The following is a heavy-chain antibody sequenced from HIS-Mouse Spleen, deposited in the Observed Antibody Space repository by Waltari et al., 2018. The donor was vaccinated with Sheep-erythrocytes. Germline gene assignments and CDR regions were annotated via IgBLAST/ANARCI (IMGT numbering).Heavy chain of an antibody. CDR2: ISYDGSNK. Sequence: QVQLVESGGGVVQPGRSLRLSCAASGFTFSSYSMHWVRQAPGKGVEWVAVISYDGSNKYYADSVKGRFTISRDNSKNTLYLQMNSLRAEDTAVYYCAKPVGATTAFDYWGQGTLVTVSS. CDR3: AKPVGATTAFDY. V-gene: IGHV3-30*18. J-gene: IGHJ4*02. D-gene: IGHD1-26*01. CDR1: GFTFSSYS.